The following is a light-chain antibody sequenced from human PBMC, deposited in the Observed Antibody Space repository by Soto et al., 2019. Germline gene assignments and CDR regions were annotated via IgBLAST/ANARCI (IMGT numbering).Light chain of an antibody. CDR1: HSVSSTF. Sequence: EIVLTPSPGALSLSPGETAALTCSASHSVSSTFLAWYQQKPGQAPTLLIYDADTRATGIPDRFSGSGFGTHFTLTIISLEPEDFAMYYCQQSASSVTFGQGTRLEIK. CDR3: QQSASSVT. V-gene: IGKV3-20*01. J-gene: IGKJ5*01. CDR2: DAD.